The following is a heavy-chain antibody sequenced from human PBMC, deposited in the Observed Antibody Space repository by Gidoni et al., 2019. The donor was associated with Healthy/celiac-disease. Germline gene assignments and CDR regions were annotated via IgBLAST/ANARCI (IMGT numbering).Heavy chain of an antibody. CDR2: ISYDGSNK. CDR3: AKGGYDILTGYYNEDYYYYYMDV. Sequence: QVQLVEFGGGVVQPGRSLRLSCAASGFTFSSYGMHWVRQAPGKGLEWGAVISYDGSNKYYADSVKGRFTISRDNSKNTLYLQMNSLRAEDTAVYYCAKGGYDILTGYYNEDYYYYYMDVWGKGTTVTVSS. CDR1: GFTFSSYG. D-gene: IGHD3-9*01. J-gene: IGHJ6*03. V-gene: IGHV3-30*18.